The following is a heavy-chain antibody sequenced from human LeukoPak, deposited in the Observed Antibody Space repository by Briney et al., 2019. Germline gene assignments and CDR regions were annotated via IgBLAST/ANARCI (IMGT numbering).Heavy chain of an antibody. J-gene: IGHJ4*02. V-gene: IGHV3-23*01. CDR3: AKAMGATLFDY. CDR1: GFTFSSYA. Sequence: GGSLRLSCAASGFTFSSYAMTWVRRAPGKGLQWVSAVSGSGGSTYYADSVKGRFTISRDNSKNTLYLQMNSLRAGDTAVYYCAKAMGATLFDYWGQGTLVTVSS. D-gene: IGHD1-26*01. CDR2: VSGSGGST.